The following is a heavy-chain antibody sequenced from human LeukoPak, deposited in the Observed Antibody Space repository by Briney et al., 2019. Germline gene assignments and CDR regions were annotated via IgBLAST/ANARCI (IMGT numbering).Heavy chain of an antibody. CDR3: ARGRDGYNYLDY. CDR1: GGSISSYY. V-gene: IGHV4-34*01. J-gene: IGHJ4*02. D-gene: IGHD5-24*01. Sequence: SETLSLTCTVSGGSISSYYWSWIRQPPGKGLEWIGEINHSGSTNYNPSLKSRVTISVDTSKNQFSLKLSSVTAADTAVYYCARGRDGYNYLDYWGQGTLVTVSS. CDR2: INHSGST.